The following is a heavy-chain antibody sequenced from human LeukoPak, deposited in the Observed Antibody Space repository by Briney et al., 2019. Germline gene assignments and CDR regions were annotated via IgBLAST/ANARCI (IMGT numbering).Heavy chain of an antibody. CDR3: ARVDSRSGSSFSAS. J-gene: IGHJ4*02. CDR1: GFIFSRYA. V-gene: IGHV3-30*03. Sequence: GGSLRLSCATSGFIFSRYAMHWVRQAPGKGLEWVAVISYDGRNKYIDSVKGRFTISRDNSKNTLYLQMNSLKVEDTAVYYCARVDSRSGSSFSASWGQGTLVIVSS. CDR2: ISYDGRNK. D-gene: IGHD3-3*01.